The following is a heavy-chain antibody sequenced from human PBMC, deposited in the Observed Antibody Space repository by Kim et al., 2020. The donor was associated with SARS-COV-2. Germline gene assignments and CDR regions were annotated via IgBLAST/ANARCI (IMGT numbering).Heavy chain of an antibody. CDR1: GFTFSSYG. CDR3: ARDTRDYYGMDV. V-gene: IGHV3-33*01. J-gene: IGHJ6*02. CDR2: IWYDGSNK. Sequence: GGSLRLSCAASGFTFSSYGMHWVRQAPGKGLEWVAVIWYDGSNKYYADSVKGRFTISRDNSKITLYLQMNSLRAEDTAVYYCARDTRDYYGMDVWGQGTTVTVSS.